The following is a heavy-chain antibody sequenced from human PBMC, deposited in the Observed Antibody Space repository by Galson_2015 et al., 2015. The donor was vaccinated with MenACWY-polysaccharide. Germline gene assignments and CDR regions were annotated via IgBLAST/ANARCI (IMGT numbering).Heavy chain of an antibody. CDR2: IYHSGST. J-gene: IGHJ4*02. Sequence: ETLSLTCAVSGYSISSGYYWGWIRQPPGKGLEWIGSIYHSGSTYYNPSLKSRVTISVDTSKNQFSLKLSSVTAVDTAVYYCARVEKYSGSYYILHWGQGTLVTVSS. V-gene: IGHV4-38-2*01. CDR3: ARVEKYSGSYYILH. CDR1: GYSISSGYY. D-gene: IGHD1-26*01.